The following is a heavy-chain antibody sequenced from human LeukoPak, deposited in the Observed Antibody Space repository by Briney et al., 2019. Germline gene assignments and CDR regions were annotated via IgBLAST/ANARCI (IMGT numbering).Heavy chain of an antibody. Sequence: PGGSLRLSCAASGFTFSSYGMHRVRQAPGKGLEWVAVISYDGSNKYYADSVKGRFTISRDNSKNTLYLQMNSLRAEDTAVYYCAKEGYRWFGELSYSDYWGQGTLVTVSS. CDR2: ISYDGSNK. CDR3: AKEGYRWFGELSYSDY. J-gene: IGHJ4*02. CDR1: GFTFSSYG. D-gene: IGHD3-10*01. V-gene: IGHV3-30*18.